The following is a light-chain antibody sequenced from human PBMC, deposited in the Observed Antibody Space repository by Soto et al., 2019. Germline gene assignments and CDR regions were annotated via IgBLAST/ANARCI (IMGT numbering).Light chain of an antibody. CDR3: CSYTSSTSLI. CDR2: DVN. CDR1: SSDIGGYKY. V-gene: IGLV2-14*03. J-gene: IGLJ2*01. Sequence: QSALTQPASVSGSPGQSITLSCTGTSSDIGGYKYVSWYQQHPGKVPKLLIFDVNNRPSGVSDRFSGSKSGNTASLTITGLQAEDEAEYYCCSYTSSTSLIFGGGTKVTVL.